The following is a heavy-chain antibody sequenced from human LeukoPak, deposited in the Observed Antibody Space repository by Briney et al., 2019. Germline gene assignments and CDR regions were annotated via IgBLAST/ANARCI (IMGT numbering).Heavy chain of an antibody. CDR3: TGDNFDSSVKFDY. D-gene: IGHD3-22*01. V-gene: IGHV3-73*01. CDR2: IRSKANNYAT. Sequence: GGSLRLSCAASGFTFSTCSMNWVRQASGKGLEWVRRIRSKANNYATAYAASVKGRFTISRDDSKNTAYLQMNSLKTEDTAVYYCTGDNFDSSVKFDYWGQGTLVTVSS. J-gene: IGHJ4*02. CDR1: GFTFSTCS.